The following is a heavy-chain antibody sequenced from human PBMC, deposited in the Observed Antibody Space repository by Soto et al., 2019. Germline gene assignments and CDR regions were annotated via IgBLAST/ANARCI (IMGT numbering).Heavy chain of an antibody. J-gene: IGHJ3*02. D-gene: IGHD4-17*01. CDR3: ARSGTPQTYGDYVADDVDAFDI. V-gene: IGHV1-69*02. CDR1: GGTFSSYT. Sequence: QVQLVQSGAEVKKPGSSVKVSCKASGGTFSSYTISWVRQAPGQGLEWMGRIIPILGIANYAQKFQCRVTITADKSTSTAYMELSSLRSEDTAVYYCARSGTPQTYGDYVADDVDAFDIWGQGKMVTVSS. CDR2: IIPILGIA.